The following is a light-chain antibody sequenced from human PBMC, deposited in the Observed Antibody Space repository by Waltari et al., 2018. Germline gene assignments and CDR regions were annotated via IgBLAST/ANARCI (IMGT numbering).Light chain of an antibody. CDR3: HQYYTSLWT. J-gene: IGKJ1*01. CDR2: WAS. Sequence: DIVMTQSPDSLAVSLGERATINCQSSQSVLSSSNNKNYLAWYQQKPGQPPKLLIYWASSRESGVPDRFSGSGSGTDFTLTISSLQAEDLAVYYCHQYYTSLWTFGQGTKVEIK. V-gene: IGKV4-1*01. CDR1: QSVLSSSNNKNY.